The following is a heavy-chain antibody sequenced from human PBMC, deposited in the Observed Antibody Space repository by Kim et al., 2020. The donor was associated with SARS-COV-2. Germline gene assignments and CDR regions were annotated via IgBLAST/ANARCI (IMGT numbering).Heavy chain of an antibody. D-gene: IGHD6-19*01. V-gene: IGHV1-3*01. CDR3: ARDIGSGWYILDY. Sequence: SQKFQGRSTITRDTSASTAYMELSSLRSEDTAVYYCARDIGSGWYILDYWGQGTLVTVSS. J-gene: IGHJ4*02.